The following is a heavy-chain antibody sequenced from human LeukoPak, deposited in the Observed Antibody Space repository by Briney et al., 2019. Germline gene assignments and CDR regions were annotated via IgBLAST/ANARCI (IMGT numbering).Heavy chain of an antibody. CDR2: ISGSGTTI. J-gene: IGHJ3*02. V-gene: IGHV3-48*03. D-gene: IGHD3-22*01. CDR1: RFILSNFE. CDR3: ARERALGGYHDGFDM. Sequence: GGSLRLSCATSRFILSNFEMNSVREAPGKGDEWGSYISGSGTTIDYADSVKGRFTIARDNAKHSVSLQMNNLRVEDTAVYYCARERALGGYHDGFDMWGQGTKVTVSS.